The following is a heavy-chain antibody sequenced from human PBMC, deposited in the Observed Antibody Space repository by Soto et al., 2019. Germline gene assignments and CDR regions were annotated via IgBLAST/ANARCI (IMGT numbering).Heavy chain of an antibody. CDR1: GYTFTSYY. Sequence: ASVKVSCKASGYTFTSYYMHWVRQAPGQGLEWMGIINPSGGSTSYAQKFQGRVTMTRDTSTSTVYMELSSLRSEDTAVYYCARDHRLEWLLSNYYYYYYMDVWGKGTTVTGSS. D-gene: IGHD3-3*01. V-gene: IGHV1-46*03. J-gene: IGHJ6*03. CDR3: ARDHRLEWLLSNYYYYYYMDV. CDR2: INPSGGST.